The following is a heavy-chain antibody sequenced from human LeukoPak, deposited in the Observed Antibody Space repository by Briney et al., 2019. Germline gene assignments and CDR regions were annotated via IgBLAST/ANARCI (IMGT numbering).Heavy chain of an antibody. J-gene: IGHJ6*02. CDR2: IYYSGTT. CDR3: AREDPQTTVPEGMDV. D-gene: IGHD4-17*01. CDR1: GRSIRYYY. Sequence: SETLSLTCTVSGRSIRYYYWSWIRQSPGKGLDWIGYIYYSGTTNYNPSLNSRVTISVDTSKKQFSLQLRSVTAADTAVYYCAREDPQTTVPEGMDVWGQGTTVTVSS. V-gene: IGHV4-59*01.